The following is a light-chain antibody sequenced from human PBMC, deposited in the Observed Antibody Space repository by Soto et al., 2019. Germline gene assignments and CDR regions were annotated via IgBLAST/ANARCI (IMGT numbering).Light chain of an antibody. Sequence: EIALTKCAGNLTLSPGDRAALSCRASPSVYSSYLAGYQQQPGQAPRLLIYGASSRATGSPDRFSGSGSATDFTLTISRLEPEDYAVYYCQQYGSSPPTWTFGQGTKVDIK. J-gene: IGKJ1*01. CDR3: QQYGSSPPTWT. CDR1: PSVYSSY. CDR2: GAS. V-gene: IGKV3-20*01.